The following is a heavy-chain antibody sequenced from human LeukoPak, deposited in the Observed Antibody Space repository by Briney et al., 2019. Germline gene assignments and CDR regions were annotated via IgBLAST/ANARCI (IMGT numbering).Heavy chain of an antibody. Sequence: GASVKVSCKASGYTFTSYGVSWVRQAPGQGHEWMGWISAYNGNTNYAQKLQGRVTMTTDTSTSTAYMELRSLRSDDTAVYYCASVHCSSTSCYLGWFDPWGQGTLVTVSS. D-gene: IGHD2-2*01. V-gene: IGHV1-18*01. CDR3: ASVHCSSTSCYLGWFDP. CDR1: GYTFTSYG. CDR2: ISAYNGNT. J-gene: IGHJ5*02.